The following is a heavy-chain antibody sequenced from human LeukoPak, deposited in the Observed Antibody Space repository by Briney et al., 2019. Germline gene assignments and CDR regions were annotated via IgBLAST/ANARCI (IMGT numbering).Heavy chain of an antibody. J-gene: IGHJ4*02. CDR1: GFTFSSYW. V-gene: IGHV3-74*01. CDR2: ISDDGSHT. CDR3: ARVFATGPSFDY. D-gene: IGHD3-9*01. Sequence: GGSLRLSCAASGFTFSSYWMHWVRQSPGKGLEWVSRISDDGSHTGYADSVKGRFTISRDNARNTLFLQMNSLRAEDTAVYYCARVFATGPSFDYWGQGTLVTVSS.